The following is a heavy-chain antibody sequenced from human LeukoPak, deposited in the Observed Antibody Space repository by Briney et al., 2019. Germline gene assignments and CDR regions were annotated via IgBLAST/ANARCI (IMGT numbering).Heavy chain of an antibody. CDR3: ARDIVGATDY. Sequence: ASVKVSCKASGYTFTGYYMHWVRQAPGQGLEWMGWINPNSGGTNYAQKFQGWVTMTRDTSISTAYMELSSLRSEDTAVYYCARDIVGATDYWGQGTLVTVSS. CDR1: GYTFTGYY. D-gene: IGHD1-26*01. CDR2: INPNSGGT. V-gene: IGHV1-2*04. J-gene: IGHJ4*02.